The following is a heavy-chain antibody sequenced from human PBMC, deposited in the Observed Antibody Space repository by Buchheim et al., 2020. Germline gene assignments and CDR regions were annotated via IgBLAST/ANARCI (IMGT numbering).Heavy chain of an antibody. Sequence: QVQLVESGGGVVQPGRSLRLSCAASGFTFSSYAMHWVRQAPGKGLEWVAVISYDGSNKYYADFVKGRFTISRDNSKNTLYLQMNSLRAEDTAVYYCASSANRRMVWGQGTL. CDR3: ASSANRRMV. J-gene: IGHJ4*02. D-gene: IGHD2-8*01. CDR1: GFTFSSYA. CDR2: ISYDGSNK. V-gene: IGHV3-30-3*01.